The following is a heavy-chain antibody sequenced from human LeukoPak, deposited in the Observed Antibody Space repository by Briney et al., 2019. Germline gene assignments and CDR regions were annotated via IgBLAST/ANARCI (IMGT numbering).Heavy chain of an antibody. V-gene: IGHV4-39*07. Sequence: SETLSLTCTVSGGSIISSDYYWGWIRQPPGKGLEWTGSIYYSGSSYYNPSLKSRVTISVDTSKNQFSLKLSSVTAADTAVYYCARGGPTRGYFGSGSYYLQMGKKQRDAFDVWGQGTMVTVSS. D-gene: IGHD3-10*01. CDR1: GGSIISSDYY. CDR2: IYYSGSS. CDR3: ARGGPTRGYFGSGSYYLQMGKKQRDAFDV. J-gene: IGHJ3*01.